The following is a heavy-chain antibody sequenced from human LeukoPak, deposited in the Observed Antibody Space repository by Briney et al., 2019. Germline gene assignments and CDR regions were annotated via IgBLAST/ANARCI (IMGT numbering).Heavy chain of an antibody. J-gene: IGHJ3*02. V-gene: IGHV3-11*04. CDR3: AISVVQDAFDI. CDR1: GFTFSDYY. CDR2: ISSSGSTI. Sequence: KPGGSLRLSYAASGFTFSDYYMSWIRQAPGKGLEWVSYISSSGSTIYYADSVKGRFTISRDNAKNSLYLQMNSLRAEDTAVYYCAISVVQDAFDIWGQGTMVTVSS. D-gene: IGHD1-1*01.